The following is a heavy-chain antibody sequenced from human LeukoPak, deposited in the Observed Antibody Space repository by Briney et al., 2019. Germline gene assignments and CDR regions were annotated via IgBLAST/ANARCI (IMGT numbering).Heavy chain of an antibody. Sequence: GGSLRLSCAASGFTFNNSGMHWVRQAPGKGLQWVAFIRYDGSNKYYTDSVKGRFTISRDNAKNSLYLQMNSLRAEDTALYYCARGYSSSGHWGQGTLVTVSS. J-gene: IGHJ1*01. CDR3: ARGYSSSGH. V-gene: IGHV3-30*02. CDR2: IRYDGSNK. D-gene: IGHD6-13*01. CDR1: GFTFNNSG.